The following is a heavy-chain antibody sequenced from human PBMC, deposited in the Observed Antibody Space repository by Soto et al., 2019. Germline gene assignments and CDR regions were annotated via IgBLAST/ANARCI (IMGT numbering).Heavy chain of an antibody. Sequence: QVHLVESGGGVVQPGRSLRLSCAASGFSFSSYDMHWVRQPPGKGLEWVAMISYDGSDKYFSDSVKGRLTISRDNSKNTVSLEMNSLRTKDTAAYYCAKGVPSPTQHAFDIWGQGTMVTVSS. V-gene: IGHV3-30*18. CDR1: GFSFSSYD. CDR3: AKGVPSPTQHAFDI. J-gene: IGHJ3*02. CDR2: ISYDGSDK.